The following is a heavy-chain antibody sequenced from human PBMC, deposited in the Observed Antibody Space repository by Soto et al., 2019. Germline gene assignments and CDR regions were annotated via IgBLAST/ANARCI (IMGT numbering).Heavy chain of an antibody. CDR3: ARDGWAATFHYYGMDV. D-gene: IGHD2-15*01. CDR2: ISYDGSNK. CDR1: GFTFSGYA. Sequence: QPGGSVRLSCAASGFTFSGYAMHWVRQAPGKGLEWVAVISYDGSNKYYADSVKGRFTISRDNSKNTLYLQMNSLRAEDTAVYYCARDGWAATFHYYGMDVWGQGTTVTVSS. J-gene: IGHJ6*02. V-gene: IGHV3-30-3*01.